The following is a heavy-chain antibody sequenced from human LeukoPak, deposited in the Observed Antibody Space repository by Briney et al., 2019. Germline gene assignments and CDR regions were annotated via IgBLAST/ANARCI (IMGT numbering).Heavy chain of an antibody. J-gene: IGHJ2*01. CDR1: GGTFSSYA. CDR2: IIPIFGTA. D-gene: IGHD4-17*01. V-gene: IGHV1-69*13. Sequence: EASVKVSCKASGGTFSSYAISWVRQAPGQGLEWMGGIIPIFGTANYAQKFQGRVTITADESTSTAYMELSSLRSEDTAVYYCARHRDGDSSYWYFDLWGRGTLVTVSS. CDR3: ARHRDGDSSYWYFDL.